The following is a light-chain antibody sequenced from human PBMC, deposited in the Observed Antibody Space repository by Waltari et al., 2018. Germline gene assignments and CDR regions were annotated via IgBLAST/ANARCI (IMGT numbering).Light chain of an antibody. J-gene: IGLJ3*02. CDR2: VNSDGSH. Sequence: QLVLTQSPSASAPLGASVKLTCTLSSGHSSNVVAWLQQRPEKGPRYLMKVNSDGSHSRGDEIPDRFSGSSSGAERYLTISNLQSEDEADYYCQTGGHGTWVFGGGTGLTVV. CDR1: SGHSSNV. V-gene: IGLV4-69*01. CDR3: QTGGHGTWV.